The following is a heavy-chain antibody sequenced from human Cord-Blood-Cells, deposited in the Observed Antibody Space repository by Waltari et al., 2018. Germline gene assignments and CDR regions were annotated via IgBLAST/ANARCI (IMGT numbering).Heavy chain of an antibody. CDR1: GGSFSGYY. CDR3: ARRGPGPGYSGSYYYYYYGMDV. V-gene: IGHV4-34*01. J-gene: IGHJ6*02. Sequence: QVQLQQWGAGLLKPSETLSLTCAVYGGSFSGYYWRWIRPPPGKGLEWIGEINHSGSTNYNPSLKSRVTISVDTSKNQFSLKLSSVTAADTAVYYCARRGPGPGYSGSYYYYYYGMDVWGQGTTVTVSS. D-gene: IGHD1-26*01. CDR2: INHSGST.